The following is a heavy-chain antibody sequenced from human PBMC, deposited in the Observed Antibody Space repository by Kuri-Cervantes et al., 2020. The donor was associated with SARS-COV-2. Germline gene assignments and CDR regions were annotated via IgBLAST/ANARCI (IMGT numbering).Heavy chain of an antibody. CDR2: IKQDGSEK. Sequence: GGSLRLSCAASGFTFSSYWMSWVRQAPGKGLEWVANIKQDGSEKYYVDSVKGRFTISRDNAKNSLYLQMNSLRAEDTAVYYCARDCTSSDTGIYYDAFDFWGQGRMVTVSS. D-gene: IGHD2-8*01. V-gene: IGHV3-7*03. CDR1: GFTFSSYW. J-gene: IGHJ3*01. CDR3: ARDCTSSDTGIYYDAFDF.